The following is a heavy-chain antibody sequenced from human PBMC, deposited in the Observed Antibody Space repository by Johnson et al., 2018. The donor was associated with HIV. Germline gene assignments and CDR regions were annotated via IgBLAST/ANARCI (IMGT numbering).Heavy chain of an antibody. CDR3: AKDIVSGACGGDCWGAFDI. CDR2: ISWDGGST. V-gene: IGHV3-43D*03. D-gene: IGHD2-21*02. Sequence: VQLVESGGGLVQPGRSLRLSCAASGFTFDDYAMHWVRQAPGKGLEWVSLISWDGGSTYYADSVKGRFTISRDNSKNSLYLQMNSLRAEDTALYYCAKDIVSGACGGDCWGAFDIWGQGTMVTVSS. J-gene: IGHJ3*02. CDR1: GFTFDDYA.